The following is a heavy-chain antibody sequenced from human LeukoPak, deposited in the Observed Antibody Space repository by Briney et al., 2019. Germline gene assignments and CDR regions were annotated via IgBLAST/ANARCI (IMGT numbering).Heavy chain of an antibody. D-gene: IGHD3/OR15-3a*01. CDR3: AREDGLSKPFDY. V-gene: IGHV4-4*07. J-gene: IGHJ4*01. CDR1: GGSISSYY. CDR2: IYTSGST. Sequence: SETLSLTGTVSGGSISSYYWSWIRQPAGKGLEWIGRIYTSGSTNYNPSLKSRVTMSVGTSKNQFSLKLSSVTAADTAVYYCAREDGLSKPFDYWGHGTLVTVSS.